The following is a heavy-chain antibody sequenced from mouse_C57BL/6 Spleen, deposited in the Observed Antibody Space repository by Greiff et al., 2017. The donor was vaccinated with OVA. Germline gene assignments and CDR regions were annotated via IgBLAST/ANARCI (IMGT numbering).Heavy chain of an antibody. CDR1: GFSLSTFGMG. D-gene: IGHD4-1*01. V-gene: IGHV8-8*01. J-gene: IGHJ3*01. CDR2: IWWDDDK. Sequence: QVTLKVCGPGILQPSQTLSLTCSFSGFSLSTFGMGVGWIRQPSGKGLEWLAHIWWDDDKYYNPALKSRLTISKDTSKNPVFLKIANVDTADTATYYCARMTGTGTGSSFAYWGQGTLVTVSA. CDR3: ARMTGTGTGSSFAY.